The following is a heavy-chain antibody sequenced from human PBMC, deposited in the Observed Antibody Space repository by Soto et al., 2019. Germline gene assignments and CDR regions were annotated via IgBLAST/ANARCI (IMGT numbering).Heavy chain of an antibody. CDR3: AIRHSRGCNWLDP. V-gene: IGHV4-61*01. Sequence: SETLSLPCTVSGGSVSSGSFYWTWIRQPPGKGLEWIGYIYYSGSTNYNPSLTRRVTISVDRADSLLSLKLSSVTAADTDVYYCAIRHSRGCNWLDPRGQGIPVTVST. CDR2: IYYSGST. CDR1: GGSVSSGSFY. J-gene: IGHJ5*02. D-gene: IGHD6-19*01.